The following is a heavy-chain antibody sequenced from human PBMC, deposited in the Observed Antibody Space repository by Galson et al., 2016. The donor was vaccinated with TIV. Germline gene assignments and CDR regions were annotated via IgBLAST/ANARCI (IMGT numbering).Heavy chain of an antibody. D-gene: IGHD6-19*01. CDR2: TYYRSKWYS. Sequence: CAISGDSVSSNRTAWNWIRQSPARGLEWLGGTYYRSKWYSNYEVSLKSRININSDTSKNQFSPQLNSVSPADTAVYYCVREREVSSSGWFGNFFAFDIWGLGTLVTVSS. CDR3: VREREVSSSGWFGNFFAFDI. CDR1: GDSVSSNRTA. J-gene: IGHJ3*02. V-gene: IGHV6-1*01.